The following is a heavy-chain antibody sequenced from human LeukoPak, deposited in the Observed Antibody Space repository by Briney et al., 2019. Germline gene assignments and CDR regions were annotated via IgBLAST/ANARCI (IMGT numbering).Heavy chain of an antibody. CDR1: GYTFTSYA. CDR3: ARTAPLGADIVATMTTDYYYGMDV. Sequence: ASVKVSCKASGYTFTSYAISWVRQAPGQGLEWMGGIIPIFCTANYAQKFQGRVTITADESTSTAYMELSSLRSEDTAVYYCARTAPLGADIVATMTTDYYYGMDVWGQGTTVTVSS. CDR2: IIPIFCTA. V-gene: IGHV1-69*13. J-gene: IGHJ6*02. D-gene: IGHD5-12*01.